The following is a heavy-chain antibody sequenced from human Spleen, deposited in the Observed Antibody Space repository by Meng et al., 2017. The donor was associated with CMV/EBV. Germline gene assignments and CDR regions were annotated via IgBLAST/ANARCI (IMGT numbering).Heavy chain of an antibody. J-gene: IGHJ3*02. D-gene: IGHD5-12*01. V-gene: IGHV3-21*01. CDR2: ISSSSSYI. CDR3: ARATLGYAFDI. Sequence: LSLTCAASGFTFSSYSMNWVRQAPGKGLEWVSSISSSSSYIYYADSVKGRFTISRDNAKNSLYLQMNSLRAEDTAVYYCARATLGYAFDIWGQGTMVTVS. CDR1: GFTFSSYS.